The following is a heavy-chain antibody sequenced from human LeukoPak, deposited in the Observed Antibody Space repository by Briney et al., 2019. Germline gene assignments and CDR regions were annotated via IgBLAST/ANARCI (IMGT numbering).Heavy chain of an antibody. CDR1: GYAFIGYY. Sequence: ASMKVSCKASGYAFIGYYIHWVRQAPGQGLEWLGSIFPNTGDTRCAQKFQGRVTMTRDTSMSTASMDLRRLKSDDSAVYYCARDPGWGNYRSVDYFDYWGQGTLVTVSS. J-gene: IGHJ4*02. D-gene: IGHD3-16*02. CDR2: IFPNTGDT. CDR3: ARDPGWGNYRSVDYFDY. V-gene: IGHV1-2*02.